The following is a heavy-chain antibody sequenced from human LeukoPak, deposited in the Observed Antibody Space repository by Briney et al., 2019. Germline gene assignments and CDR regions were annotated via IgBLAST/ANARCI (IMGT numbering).Heavy chain of an antibody. V-gene: IGHV3-30*02. D-gene: IGHD2-8*01. CDR3: AKDGCTNGVCTNDY. Sequence: GGSLRLSCAASGLTFSTYGMHWVRQAPRKGLEWVAFIRYDGNDKYYADSVKGRFTISRDNSKNTLFLQMNSLRVEDTAMYYCAKDGCTNGVCTNDYWGQGTLVTVSP. CDR2: IRYDGNDK. J-gene: IGHJ4*02. CDR1: GLTFSTYG.